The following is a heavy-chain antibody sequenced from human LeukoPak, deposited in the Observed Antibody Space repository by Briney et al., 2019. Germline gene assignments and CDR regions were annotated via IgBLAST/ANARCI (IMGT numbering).Heavy chain of an antibody. CDR3: ARDRYGYSSSGSLGW. CDR1: GGCISSSNW. Sequence: SGTLSLTCAVSGGCISSSNWWSWVRQPPGKGLEWIGEIYHSGSTNYNPSLKSRVTISVDKSKNQFSLKLSSVTAADTAVYYCARDRYGYSSSGSLGWWGQGTLVTVSS. D-gene: IGHD6-13*01. V-gene: IGHV4-4*02. CDR2: IYHSGST. J-gene: IGHJ4*02.